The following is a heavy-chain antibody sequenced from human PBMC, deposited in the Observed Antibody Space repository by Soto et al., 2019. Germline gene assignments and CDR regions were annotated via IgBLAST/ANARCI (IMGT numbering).Heavy chain of an antibody. CDR1: GASISSMNW. Sequence: QVQLQESGPGLVESSGTLSLTCAVSGASISSMNWWSWVRQTTGRGLECIGEVFHSGLTNYNPSLKSPVTISMDASKNQLSLEIRSVPAAYPAVYYCARDVYYGGFSFGYWGHAILVTVSS. D-gene: IGHD2-21*01. CDR2: VFHSGLT. CDR3: ARDVYYGGFSFGY. V-gene: IGHV4-4*02. J-gene: IGHJ4*01.